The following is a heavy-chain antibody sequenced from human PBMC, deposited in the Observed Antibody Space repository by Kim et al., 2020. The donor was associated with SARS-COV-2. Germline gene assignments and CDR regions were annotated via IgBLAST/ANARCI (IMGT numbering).Heavy chain of an antibody. CDR1: GFTFSSYG. J-gene: IGHJ5*02. Sequence: GGSLRLSCAASGFTFSSYGMHWVRQAPGKGLEWVAVIWYDGSNKYYADSVKGRFTISRDNSKNTLYLQMNSLRAEDTAVYYCARDLYYGSGSYYKGSGWFDPWGQGTLVTVSS. CDR3: ARDLYYGSGSYYKGSGWFDP. V-gene: IGHV3-33*01. CDR2: IWYDGSNK. D-gene: IGHD3-10*01.